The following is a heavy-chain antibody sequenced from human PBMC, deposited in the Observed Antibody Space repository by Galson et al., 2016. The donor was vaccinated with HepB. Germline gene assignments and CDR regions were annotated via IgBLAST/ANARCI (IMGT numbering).Heavy chain of an antibody. D-gene: IGHD5-18*01. CDR1: GFTLRDAW. CDR2: VRAETGGGTT. Sequence: SLRLSCAASGFTLRDAWMSWVRQAPGKGLEWLGRVRAETGGGTTDYAVPVKGRFTISRDDSENTIYLQMKNLKTEDTALYYCTTEGYTYGYQVLHIWGQGTMGTVSS. V-gene: IGHV3-15*01. CDR3: TTEGYTYGYQVLHI. J-gene: IGHJ3*02.